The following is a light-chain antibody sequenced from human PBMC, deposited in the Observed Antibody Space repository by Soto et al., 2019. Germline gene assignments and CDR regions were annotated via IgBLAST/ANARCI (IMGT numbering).Light chain of an antibody. CDR2: GAS. CDR3: QQYDDWLRLT. Sequence: EIVMTQSPATLSVSAGERATLSCRASQSVNIYLAWYQQKPGQAPRLLIFGASSRATGIPARFSGSGSGKEFNLTISSLQSEDFAVYFCQQYDDWLRLTFGGGTKVDIK. J-gene: IGKJ4*01. CDR1: QSVNIY. V-gene: IGKV3D-15*01.